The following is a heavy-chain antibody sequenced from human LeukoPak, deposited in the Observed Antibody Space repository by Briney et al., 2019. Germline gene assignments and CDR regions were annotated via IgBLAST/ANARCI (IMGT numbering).Heavy chain of an antibody. J-gene: IGHJ4*02. V-gene: IGHV4-4*02. Sequence: SETLSLTCAVSGGSISSSNWWSWVRQPPGKGLEWIGEINHSGSTNYNPSLKSRVTISVDTSKNQFSLKLSSVTAADTAVYYCARGPRLFDYWGQGTLVTVSS. CDR2: INHSGST. CDR1: GGSISSSNW. CDR3: ARGPRLFDY.